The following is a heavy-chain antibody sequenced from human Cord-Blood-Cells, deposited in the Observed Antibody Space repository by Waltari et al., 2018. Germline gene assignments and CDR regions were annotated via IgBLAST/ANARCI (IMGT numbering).Heavy chain of an antibody. D-gene: IGHD3-10*01. CDR3: ARHVRTYRGFGELYYFDY. V-gene: IGHV4-39*01. CDR2: IYYSGGT. CDR1: GGSISSSSYY. Sequence: QLQLQESGPGLVKPSETLSLTCTVSGGSISSSSYYWGWIRQPPGKGLEWIGSIYYSGGTYYNPSLKSRVTISVDTSKNQFSLKLSSVTAADTAVYYCARHVRTYRGFGELYYFDYWGQGTLVTVSS. J-gene: IGHJ4*02.